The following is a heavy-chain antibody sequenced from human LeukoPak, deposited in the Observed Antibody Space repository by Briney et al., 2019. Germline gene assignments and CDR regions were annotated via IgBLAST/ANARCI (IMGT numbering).Heavy chain of an antibody. D-gene: IGHD1-7*01. J-gene: IGHJ4*02. CDR3: ASSSNWNYFSLDY. V-gene: IGHV1-2*02. CDR1: GYTFTGYY. Sequence: RASVKVSCKASGYTFTGYYMHWVRQAPGQGLEWMGWINPDSGGTNYAQKFQGRVTMTRDTSISTAYMELSRLRSDDTAVYYCASSSNWNYFSLDYWGQGTLVTVSS. CDR2: INPDSGGT.